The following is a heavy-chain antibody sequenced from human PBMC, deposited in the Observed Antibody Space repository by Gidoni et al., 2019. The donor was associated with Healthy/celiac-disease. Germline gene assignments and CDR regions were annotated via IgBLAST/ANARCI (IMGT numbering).Heavy chain of an antibody. D-gene: IGHD3-16*01. CDR2: ISRSSSTI. J-gene: IGHJ3*02. CDR1: WFTFSCLR. CDR3: ARDLMITFGGVMGAFDI. Sequence: EVQLVESGGGLVQPRGSLRLSCAASWFTFSCLRMDWVLQATGKGREWVSYISRSSSTIYYADSVKGRFTSSRDNAKNSLYLQMNSLRDEDTAVYYCARDLMITFGGVMGAFDIWGQGTMVTVSS. V-gene: IGHV3-48*02.